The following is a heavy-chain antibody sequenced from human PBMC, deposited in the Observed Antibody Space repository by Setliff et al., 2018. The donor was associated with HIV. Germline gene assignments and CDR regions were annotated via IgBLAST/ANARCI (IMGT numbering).Heavy chain of an antibody. J-gene: IGHJ4*02. Sequence: PSETLSLTCSVSGGSVGSGSYYWSWIRQSPGKGLEWIGRIYTSGSTNYNPSLKSRVTMSIDTSKKQFSLKLASVTAADTAVYYCARGGSYDTFDYWGQGTLVTVSS. CDR3: ARGGSYDTFDY. CDR1: GGSVGSGSYY. CDR2: IYTSGST. V-gene: IGHV4-61*02. D-gene: IGHD3-22*01.